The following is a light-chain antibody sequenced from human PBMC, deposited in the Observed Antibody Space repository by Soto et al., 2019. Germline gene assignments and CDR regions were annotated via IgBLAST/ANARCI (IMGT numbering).Light chain of an antibody. V-gene: IGKV3-20*01. Sequence: EIVLTQSPGTLSLSPGERATLSCRASQSVSSSYLAGYQQKPGQAPRLLIYGASSRATGIPDRFSGSGSGTDFTLTISRLEPEDFAAYYCQQYGSSPLTFGGGTKVEIK. CDR1: QSVSSSY. CDR3: QQYGSSPLT. J-gene: IGKJ4*01. CDR2: GAS.